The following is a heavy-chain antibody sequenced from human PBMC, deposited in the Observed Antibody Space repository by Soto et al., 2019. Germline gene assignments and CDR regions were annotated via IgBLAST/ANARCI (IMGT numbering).Heavy chain of an antibody. CDR3: ARHLRSYDFFQYYYGIDV. J-gene: IGHJ6*02. D-gene: IGHD3-16*01. Sequence: VESLKISCRGSGYNYNLHWISWVRQKPGRGLEWMGIIYPGDSDTRYNPSFQGQVTISVDKSINTAYLQWDSLEASDTATYYCARHLRSYDFFQYYYGIDVWGQGSTVTVSS. CDR1: GYNYNLHW. V-gene: IGHV5-51*01. CDR2: IYPGDSDT.